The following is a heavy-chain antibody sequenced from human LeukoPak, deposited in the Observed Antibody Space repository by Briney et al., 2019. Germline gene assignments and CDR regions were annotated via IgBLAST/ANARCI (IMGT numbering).Heavy chain of an antibody. D-gene: IGHD5-18*01. V-gene: IGHV4-38-2*01. CDR1: GYSISSGYY. Sequence: KPSETLSLTCAVSGYSISSGYYWGWIRQPPGKGLEWIGTIYHNGNTCYNPSLKSRVTISVDTSKNQFSLKLSSVTAADTAVYYCARVRYNYGDSDYWGQGTLVTVSS. CDR3: ARVRYNYGDSDY. J-gene: IGHJ4*02. CDR2: IYHNGNT.